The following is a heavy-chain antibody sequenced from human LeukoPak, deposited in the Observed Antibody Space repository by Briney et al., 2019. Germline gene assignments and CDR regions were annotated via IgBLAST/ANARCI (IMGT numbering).Heavy chain of an antibody. D-gene: IGHD6-13*01. CDR2: IYYSGST. J-gene: IGHJ5*02. V-gene: IGHV4-39*01. CDR1: GDSISSSNYY. Sequence: KPSETQSLTCTVSGDSISSSNYYWGWIRQPPGKGLEWIGSIYYSGSTYYNPSLKSRATISVDTSKNQFSLKLSSVTAADTAVYHCARHVGSSWVLGYWFDPWGQGTLVIVSS. CDR3: ARHVGSSWVLGYWFDP.